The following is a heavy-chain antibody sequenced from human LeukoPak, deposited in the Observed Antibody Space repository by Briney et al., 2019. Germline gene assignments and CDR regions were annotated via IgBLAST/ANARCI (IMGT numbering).Heavy chain of an antibody. D-gene: IGHD2-2*01. V-gene: IGHV3-21*01. CDR3: ARAYYCSSTSCYWGLTFDY. Sequence: GGSLRLSCAASGFTFSSYSMNWVRQAPGKGLEWVSSISSSSSYIYYADSVKGRFTISRDSAKNSLYLQMNSLRAEDTAVYYCARAYYCSSTSCYWGLTFDYWGQGTLVTVSS. CDR1: GFTFSSYS. CDR2: ISSSSSYI. J-gene: IGHJ4*02.